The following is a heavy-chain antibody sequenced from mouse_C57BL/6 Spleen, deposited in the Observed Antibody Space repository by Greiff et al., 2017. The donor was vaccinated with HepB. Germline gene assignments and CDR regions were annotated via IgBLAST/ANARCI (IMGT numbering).Heavy chain of an antibody. J-gene: IGHJ2*01. V-gene: IGHV8-12*01. Sequence: QVTLKESGPGILQSSQTLSLTCSFSGFSLSTSGMGVSWIRQPSGKGLEWLAHIYWDDDKRYNPSLKSRLTISKDTSRNQVFLKITSVDTADTATYYCARREELDYWGQGTTLTVSS. D-gene: IGHD1-3*01. CDR3: ARREELDY. CDR2: IYWDDDK. CDR1: GFSLSTSGMG.